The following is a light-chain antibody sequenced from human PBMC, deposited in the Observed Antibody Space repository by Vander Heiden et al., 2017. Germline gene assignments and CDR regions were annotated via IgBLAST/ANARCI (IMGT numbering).Light chain of an antibody. V-gene: IGLV3-1*01. J-gene: IGLJ2*01. CDR3: QAWDSNTAV. CDR2: QDN. CDR1: KLGDKY. Sequence: SYDLTQPPSVSVSPGQTATITCSGHKLGDKYTSWYQQKPGQSPLLVIYQDNKRPSGIPERFSASSSGNTATLTVSETQPLDAADDVWQAWDSNTAVFGGGTKLTVL.